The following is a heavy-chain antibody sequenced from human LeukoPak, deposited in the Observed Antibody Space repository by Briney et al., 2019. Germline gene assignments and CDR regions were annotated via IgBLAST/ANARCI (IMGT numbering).Heavy chain of an antibody. J-gene: IGHJ5*02. CDR3: AREYGTGWFDP. V-gene: IGHV4-4*07. Sequence: PSETLSLTCTVSGGSISSYYWSWIRQPAGQGLEWIGRIYTSGSTNYNPSLKSRVTISVDKSKNQFSLKLSSVTAADTAVYYCAREYGTGWFDPWGQGTLVTASS. D-gene: IGHD4-17*01. CDR2: IYTSGST. CDR1: GGSISSYY.